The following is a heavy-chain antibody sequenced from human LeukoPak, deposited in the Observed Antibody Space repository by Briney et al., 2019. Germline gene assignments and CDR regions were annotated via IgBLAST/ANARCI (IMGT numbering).Heavy chain of an antibody. CDR3: ARDPQHSMDV. V-gene: IGHV3-33*01. D-gene: IGHD5-18*01. Sequence: PGGSLRLSCAASGFTFSSYGMHWVRQAPGKGLEWVAVLWYDGSTTYYADSVKGRFTISRDDSENTLYLQMNSLRADDTAVYYCARDPQHSMDVWGQGTTVTVSS. CDR1: GFTFSSYG. J-gene: IGHJ6*02. CDR2: LWYDGSTT.